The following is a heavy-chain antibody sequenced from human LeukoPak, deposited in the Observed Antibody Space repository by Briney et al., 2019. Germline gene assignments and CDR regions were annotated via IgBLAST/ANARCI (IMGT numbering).Heavy chain of an antibody. Sequence: ASVKVSCKASGYTFTGYYMHWVRQAPVQGLEWMGWINPHTGGTNYAQKFQGRVTMTRDTSISTAYMELSKLTSDDTAVYYCARPYCSGGSCHDYFDYWGQGTLVTVSS. CDR2: INPHTGGT. D-gene: IGHD2-15*01. J-gene: IGHJ4*02. V-gene: IGHV1-2*02. CDR1: GYTFTGYY. CDR3: ARPYCSGGSCHDYFDY.